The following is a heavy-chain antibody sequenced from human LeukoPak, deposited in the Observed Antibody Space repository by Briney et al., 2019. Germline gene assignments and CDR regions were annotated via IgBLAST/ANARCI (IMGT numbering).Heavy chain of an antibody. D-gene: IGHD6-13*01. CDR1: GGSISSSNW. CDR2: IYHSGST. J-gene: IGHJ5*02. Sequence: SGTLSLTCAVSGGSISSSNWWSWVRQPPGKGLEWIGEIYHSGSTNYNPSLKSRVTISVDKSKNQFSLKLSSVTAADTAVYYCARWYSSSWMYNWFDPWGQGTLVTVSS. V-gene: IGHV4-4*02. CDR3: ARWYSSSWMYNWFDP.